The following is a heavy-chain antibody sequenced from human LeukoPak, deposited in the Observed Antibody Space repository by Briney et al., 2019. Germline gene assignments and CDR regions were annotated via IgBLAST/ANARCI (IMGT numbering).Heavy chain of an antibody. J-gene: IGHJ5*01. D-gene: IGHD3-22*01. CDR3: ARDYYDASGFIDS. Sequence: GGSLRLSCAASGFTFSSYGMHWVRQAPGKGLEWVAVIWYDGSNKYYADSVKGRFTISRDNSKNTLYLQMVSLSPDDTAVYFCARDYYDASGFIDSWGQGSLVTVSS. CDR1: GFTFSSYG. CDR2: IWYDGSNK. V-gene: IGHV3-33*01.